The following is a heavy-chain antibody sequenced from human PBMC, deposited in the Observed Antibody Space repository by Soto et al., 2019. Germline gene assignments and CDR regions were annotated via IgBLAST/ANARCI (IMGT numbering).Heavy chain of an antibody. D-gene: IGHD3-22*01. CDR2: IYYSGST. CDR1: GGSINSDFYY. J-gene: IGHJ4*02. V-gene: IGHV4-31*03. CDR3: ARQYHSSGYWFDY. Sequence: SSETLSLTCTVSGGSINSDFYYWTWIRQHPGKGLEWLGYIYYSGSTYYNPSLKSRITMSLDTSKNQFSLKLSSVTAADTAVYYCARQYHSSGYWFDYWGQGTLVTVS.